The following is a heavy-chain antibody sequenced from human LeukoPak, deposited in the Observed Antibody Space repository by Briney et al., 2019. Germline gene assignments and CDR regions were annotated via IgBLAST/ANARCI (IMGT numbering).Heavy chain of an antibody. CDR2: ISGSGGGT. D-gene: IGHD1-26*01. CDR1: GFTFSSYA. J-gene: IGHJ5*02. V-gene: IGHV3-23*01. Sequence: GGSLRLSCAGSGFTFSSYAMSWVRQAPGKGLEWVSTISGSGGGTYYADSVKGRFTISRDNSKDTLYLQMNSLRAEDTAVYYCAKSSGNYYRSWFGPWGQGTLVTVSS. CDR3: AKSSGNYYRSWFGP.